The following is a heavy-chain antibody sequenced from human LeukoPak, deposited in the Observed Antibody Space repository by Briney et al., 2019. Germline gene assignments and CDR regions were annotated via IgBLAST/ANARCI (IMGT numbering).Heavy chain of an antibody. CDR3: ARDSWELLKCFDY. CDR1: GFTFSTYS. J-gene: IGHJ4*02. CDR2: ISSDGNIK. D-gene: IGHD1-26*01. V-gene: IGHV3-30-3*01. Sequence: GRSLRLSCAASGFTFSTYSIHWVRQAPGKGLEWVALISSDGNIKYYADSVKGRFTVSRDNSKNTLYLQMNSLRAEDTAVYYCARDSWELLKCFDYWGQGTLVTVSS.